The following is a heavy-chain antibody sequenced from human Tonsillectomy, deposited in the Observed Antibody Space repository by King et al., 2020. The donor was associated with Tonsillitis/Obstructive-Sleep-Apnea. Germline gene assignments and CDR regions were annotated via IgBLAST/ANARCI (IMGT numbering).Heavy chain of an antibody. CDR2: ISGDGGST. Sequence: VQLVESGGGVVQPGGSLRLSCAASGFTFDDCAMHWVRQAPEKGLEWVSLISGDGGSTYYADSVKGRFTISRDNSKNSLYLQMNSLRTEDTALYYCAKGNGYSNWDAFNIWGQGTMVTVSS. V-gene: IGHV3-43*02. J-gene: IGHJ3*02. D-gene: IGHD4-11*01. CDR1: GFTFDDCA. CDR3: AKGNGYSNWDAFNI.